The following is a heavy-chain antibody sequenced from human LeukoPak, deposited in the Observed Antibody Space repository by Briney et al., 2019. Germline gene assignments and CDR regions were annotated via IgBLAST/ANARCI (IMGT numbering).Heavy chain of an antibody. V-gene: IGHV3-23*01. D-gene: IGHD2-15*01. CDR3: VKESGAKGDY. CDR1: GFTFSTYV. CDR2: IHGGGSTT. J-gene: IGHJ4*02. Sequence: GGSLGLSCAASGFTFSTYVMTWVRQAPGKGLEWVSSIHGGGSTTFYTDSVRGRFTISRDNSKNKVYLQMNGLRAEDTGIYYCVKESGAKGDYWGQGTLVTVSS.